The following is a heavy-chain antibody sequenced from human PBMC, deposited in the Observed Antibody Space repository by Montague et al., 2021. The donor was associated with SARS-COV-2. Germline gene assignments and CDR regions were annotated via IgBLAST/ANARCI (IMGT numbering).Heavy chain of an antibody. V-gene: IGHV4-39*01. CDR1: GGSISNRYYY. J-gene: IGHJ3*01. CDR2: MDYVGNP. Sequence: SETLSLTCTVSGGSISNRYYYWGWVRQPPGKGLEWIGSMDYVGNPFHNPPLRSRVAISLDTTKSQLSLSLRSVTTTDTAVFYCVGGLRGTVFPFSPGAFDSWGQGTTVTVSS. D-gene: IGHD1-7*01. CDR3: VGGLRGTVFPFSPGAFDS.